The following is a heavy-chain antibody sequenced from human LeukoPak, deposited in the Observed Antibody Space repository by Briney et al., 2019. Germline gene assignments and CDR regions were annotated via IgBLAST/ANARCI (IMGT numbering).Heavy chain of an antibody. CDR2: IYYSGST. Sequence: SETLSLTCTVSDVSISSSSYYWGWIRQPPGKGLERIGSIYYSGSTYYNPSLKSRVTISLDTSKNQFSLKLSSVTAADTAVYYCARATWGYYYYMDVWGKGTTGTVSS. CDR1: DVSISSSSYY. D-gene: IGHD1-26*01. CDR3: ARATWGYYYYMDV. J-gene: IGHJ6*03. V-gene: IGHV4-39*07.